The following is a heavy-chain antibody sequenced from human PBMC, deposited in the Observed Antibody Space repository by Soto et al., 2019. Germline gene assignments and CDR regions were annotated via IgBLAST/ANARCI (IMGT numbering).Heavy chain of an antibody. Sequence: EVQLVESGGGLVQPGGSLRLSCAASGFTFSSYSMNWVRQAPGKGLEWVSYISSSSSTIYYADSVKGRFTISRDNAKNSLYLQMNSLRAEGTAVYYCARDLAAAILDYWGQGTLVTGSS. CDR1: GFTFSSYS. V-gene: IGHV3-48*01. J-gene: IGHJ4*02. CDR3: ARDLAAAILDY. CDR2: ISSSSSTI. D-gene: IGHD6-13*01.